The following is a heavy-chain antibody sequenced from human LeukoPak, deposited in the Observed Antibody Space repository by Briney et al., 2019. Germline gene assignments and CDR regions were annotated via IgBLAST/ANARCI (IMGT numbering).Heavy chain of an antibody. D-gene: IGHD6-13*01. CDR1: GFTFSNYA. J-gene: IGHJ4*02. Sequence: PGGSLRLSCAASGFTFSNYAMSWVRQAPGKGLEWVSTISGSGGNTYYADSVKGRFTISRDNSKNTLYLQMNSLRAEDTAVYYCAKDLGSTWHLHTGDYWGQGTLVTVSS. CDR2: ISGSGGNT. CDR3: AKDLGSTWHLHTGDY. V-gene: IGHV3-23*01.